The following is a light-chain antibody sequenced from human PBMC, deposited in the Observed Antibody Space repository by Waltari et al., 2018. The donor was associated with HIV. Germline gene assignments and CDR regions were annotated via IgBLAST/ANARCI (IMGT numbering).Light chain of an antibody. CDR3: VSYDSRLDERL. V-gene: IGLV1-47*01. CDR2: RNY. Sequence: QSVLTQPPSVSGTPGQTVTISCSGSTSNIETEALYWYQQLPGTAPKLLIYRNYKRPSGVSDRFSCSRSGASSSLVIIGLRSEDEAHYYCVSYDSRLDERLFGGGTKLTVL. J-gene: IGLJ3*02. CDR1: TSNIETEA.